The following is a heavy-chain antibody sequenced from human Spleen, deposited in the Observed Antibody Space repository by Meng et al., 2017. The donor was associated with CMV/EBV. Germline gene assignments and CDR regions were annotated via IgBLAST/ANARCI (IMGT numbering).Heavy chain of an antibody. D-gene: IGHD2-8*01. V-gene: IGHV1-8*01. CDR3: ARGPYCNNGVCYSSWFDP. CDR1: GYNFSSYD. CDR2: MNPKSGST. J-gene: IGHJ5*02. Sequence: ASVKVSCMACGYNFSSYDINWVRQATGQGLEWMGWMNPKSGSTLHAQKFQGRVTMTRNTSISTAYMELSSLRSEDTAVYYCARGPYCNNGVCYSSWFDPWGQGTLVTVSS.